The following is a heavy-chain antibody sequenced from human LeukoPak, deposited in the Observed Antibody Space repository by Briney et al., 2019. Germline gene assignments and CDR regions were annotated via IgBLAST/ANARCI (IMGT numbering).Heavy chain of an antibody. J-gene: IGHJ6*03. CDR3: ARAYFDSTNYPQTYYYYYMDV. CDR1: GFTFSRYS. Sequence: GGSLRLSCAASGFTFSRYSMNWVRQAPGKGLEWVASISSTSTFIYSADSVKGRFTISRDTAENSLFLQTNSLRAEDTAIYYCARAYFDSTNYPQTYYYYYMDVWGKGATVTVSS. CDR2: ISSTSTFI. V-gene: IGHV3-21*01. D-gene: IGHD3-22*01.